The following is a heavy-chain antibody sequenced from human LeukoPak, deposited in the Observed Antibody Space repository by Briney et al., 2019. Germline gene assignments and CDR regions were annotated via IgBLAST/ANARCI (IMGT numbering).Heavy chain of an antibody. J-gene: IGHJ6*02. Sequence: SVTVSCKASGGTFSSYAISWVRQAPGQGLEWMGRIIPILGIANYAQKFQGRVTITADKSTSTAYMELSSLRSEDTAVYYCAREGGSSSSSSRYYYGMDVWGQGTTVTVSS. D-gene: IGHD6-6*01. CDR2: IIPILGIA. V-gene: IGHV1-69*04. CDR3: AREGGSSSSSSRYYYGMDV. CDR1: GGTFSSYA.